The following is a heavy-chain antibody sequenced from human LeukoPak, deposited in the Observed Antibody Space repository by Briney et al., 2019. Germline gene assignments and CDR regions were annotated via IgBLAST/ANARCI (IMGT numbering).Heavy chain of an antibody. CDR3: ARVGNPLVTVFAWFDP. V-gene: IGHV4-38-2*02. D-gene: IGHD3-3*01. J-gene: IGHJ5*02. CDR2: IYHSGST. Sequence: SETLSLTCTVSGYSISSGYYWGWIRQPPGKGLEWIGSIYHSGSTHFNPSLKSRVTISVYTSKNHFSLKLSSVTAADTAVYYCARVGNPLVTVFAWFDPWGQGTLVTVSS. CDR1: GYSISSGYY.